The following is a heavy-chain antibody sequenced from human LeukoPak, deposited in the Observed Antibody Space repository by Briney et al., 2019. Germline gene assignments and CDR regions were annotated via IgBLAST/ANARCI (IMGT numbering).Heavy chain of an antibody. V-gene: IGHV4-39*01. CDR3: ARRVIVATLDY. CDR1: GGSITSSSYY. D-gene: IGHD5-12*01. Sequence: SETLSLTCTVSGGSITSSSYYWAWIRPPPGKGLEWIGSFYYGGTTFYNPSLKSRVTISADTSKNQFSLKLTSVTAADTAVYYCARRVIVATLDYWGQGILVTVSS. J-gene: IGHJ4*02. CDR2: FYYGGTT.